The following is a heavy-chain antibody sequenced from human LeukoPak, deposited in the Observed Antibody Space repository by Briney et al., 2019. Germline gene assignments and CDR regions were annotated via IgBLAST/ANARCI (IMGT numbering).Heavy chain of an antibody. V-gene: IGHV1-69*02. CDR1: GGTFSSYT. J-gene: IGHJ4*02. Sequence: ASVKVSCKASGGTFSSYTISWVRQAPAQGLEWMGRIIPILGIANYAQKFQGRVTITADKSTSTAYMELSSLRSEDTAVYYCATNLSSGSMLTFDTWGERTPVTVSS. CDR2: IIPILGIA. CDR3: ATNLSSGSMLTFDT. D-gene: IGHD1-14*01.